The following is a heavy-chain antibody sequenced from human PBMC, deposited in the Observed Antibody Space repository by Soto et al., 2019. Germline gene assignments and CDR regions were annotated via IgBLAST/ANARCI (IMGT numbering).Heavy chain of an antibody. CDR1: GYTFTSYA. J-gene: IGHJ6*02. CDR2: IIPIFGTA. D-gene: IGHD2-2*01. Sequence: SVKVSCKASGYTFTSYAISWVRQAPGQGLEWMGGIIPIFGTANYAQKFQGRVTITADKSTSTAYMELSSLRSEDTAVYYCARCIVVVPAATSYYYYGMDVWGQGTTVTVSS. CDR3: ARCIVVVPAATSYYYYGMDV. V-gene: IGHV1-69*06.